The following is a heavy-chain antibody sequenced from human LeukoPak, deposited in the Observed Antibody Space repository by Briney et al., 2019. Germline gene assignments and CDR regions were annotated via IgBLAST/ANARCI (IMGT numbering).Heavy chain of an antibody. V-gene: IGHV1-2*02. CDR1: GYTFTAYY. Sequence: ASVTVSFKTSGYTFTAYYMHWVRQAPGQGLEWMGWINPKSGGTIYSQSFQGRVTVTRDTSISTAYIELSRLRSDDTAVYFCARENMDSNSFDYWGQGTLVTVSS. D-gene: IGHD2/OR15-2a*01. J-gene: IGHJ4*02. CDR2: INPKSGGT. CDR3: ARENMDSNSFDY.